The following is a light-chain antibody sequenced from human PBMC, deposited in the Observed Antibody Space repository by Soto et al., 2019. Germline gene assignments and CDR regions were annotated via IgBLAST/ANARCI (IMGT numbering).Light chain of an antibody. V-gene: IGLV2-18*02. Sequence: QSALTQPPSVSGSPGQSVTISCTGTSSDVGNYNRVSWYQQHPGTAPKLMIYEVSNRPSGVPDRFSGSKSGNTASLTISGLQAEDEADYYCSSYTSSSTWVFGGGTKLTVL. J-gene: IGLJ3*02. CDR2: EVS. CDR3: SSYTSSSTWV. CDR1: SSDVGNYNR.